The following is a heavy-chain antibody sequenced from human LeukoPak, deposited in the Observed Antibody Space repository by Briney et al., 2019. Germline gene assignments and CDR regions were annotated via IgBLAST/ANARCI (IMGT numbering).Heavy chain of an antibody. CDR2: IFYGGAT. V-gene: IGHV4-39*01. CDR1: GGSISSRSYY. D-gene: IGHD1-1*01. Sequence: PSETLSLTCSVSGGSISSRSYYCGWIRQSPGKGLEWIGNIFYGGATYYNPSLKSRVTMSADTSKNQFSLKVFSVTAADTAVYFCASGMTSFGNFAGFDYWGQGILVTVSS. J-gene: IGHJ4*02. CDR3: ASGMTSFGNFAGFDY.